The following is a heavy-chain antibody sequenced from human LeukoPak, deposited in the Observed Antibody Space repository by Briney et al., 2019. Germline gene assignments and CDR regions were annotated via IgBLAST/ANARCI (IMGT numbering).Heavy chain of an antibody. Sequence: SETLSLTCAVSGGSISSGGYSWSWIRQPPGKGLEWIGYIYHSGSTNYNPSLKSRVTISVDTSKNQFSLRLSSVTAADTAVYYCARGDSGTYNAYFDYWGQGTLVTVSS. CDR1: GGSISSGGYS. CDR2: IYHSGST. D-gene: IGHD1-26*01. J-gene: IGHJ4*02. V-gene: IGHV4-30-2*01. CDR3: ARGDSGTYNAYFDY.